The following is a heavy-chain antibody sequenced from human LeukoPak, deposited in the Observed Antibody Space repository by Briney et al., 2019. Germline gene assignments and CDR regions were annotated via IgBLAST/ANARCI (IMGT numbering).Heavy chain of an antibody. CDR3: ARDPGYSYGHRSVYYFDY. CDR1: GFTFSSYS. CDR2: ISSSSGYI. J-gene: IGHJ4*02. D-gene: IGHD5-18*01. Sequence: GGSLRLSCAASGFTFSSYSMNWVRQAPGKGLEWVSSISSSSGYIYYADSVKGRFTISRDNAKNSLYLQMNSLRAEDTAVYYCARDPGYSYGHRSVYYFDYWGQGTLITVSS. V-gene: IGHV3-21*01.